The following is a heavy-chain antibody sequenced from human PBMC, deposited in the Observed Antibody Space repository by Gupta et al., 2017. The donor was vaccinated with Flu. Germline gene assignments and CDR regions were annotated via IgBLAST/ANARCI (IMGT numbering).Heavy chain of an antibody. CDR2: IAAAGDRT. D-gene: IGHD6-13*01. Sequence: EVQLLESGGGLVQPGGSLRLSCAVSGLTFSDYALNGVRQAPGKGLEWVSSIAAAGDRTYYADSVMGRFTISRDNSKNTLYLQMNSLRGDDTALYYCAKDRSGNPAIDYWGQGTLVTVSA. V-gene: IGHV3-23*01. J-gene: IGHJ4*02. CDR3: AKDRSGNPAIDY. CDR1: GLTFSDYA.